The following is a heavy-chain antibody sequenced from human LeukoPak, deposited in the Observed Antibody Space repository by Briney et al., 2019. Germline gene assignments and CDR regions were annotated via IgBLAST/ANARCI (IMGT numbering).Heavy chain of an antibody. V-gene: IGHV3-23*01. Sequence: GGSLRLSCAASGFTFSSYAMSWVRQAPGKGLEWVSAISGSGGSTYYADSVKGRFTISRDNSKNTLYLQMNSLRAEDTAVYYCAKLAFGELSRLRTDTFDIWGQGTMVTVSS. CDR2: ISGSGGST. D-gene: IGHD3-10*01. CDR3: AKLAFGELSRLRTDTFDI. CDR1: GFTFSSYA. J-gene: IGHJ3*02.